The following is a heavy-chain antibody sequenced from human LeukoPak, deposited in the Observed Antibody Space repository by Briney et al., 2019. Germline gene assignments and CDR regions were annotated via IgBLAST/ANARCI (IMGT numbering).Heavy chain of an antibody. D-gene: IGHD4/OR15-4a*01. CDR2: IYNGETT. Sequence: PSETLSLTCTVSGGSISSSSPYWGWIRQPPGKGLEWIGTIYNGETTYYNSSLKGRVTISVDTSKNQFSLKLSSVTAADTAVYYCARPRDYGFDYWGQGTLVTVSS. J-gene: IGHJ4*02. V-gene: IGHV4-39*01. CDR1: GGSISSSSPY. CDR3: ARPRDYGFDY.